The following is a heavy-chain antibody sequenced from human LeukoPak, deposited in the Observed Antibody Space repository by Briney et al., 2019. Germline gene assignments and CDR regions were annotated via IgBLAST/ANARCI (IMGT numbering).Heavy chain of an antibody. J-gene: IGHJ4*02. D-gene: IGHD2-15*01. CDR3: ATGVVVAATVGFDY. CDR2: INPNSGGT. CDR1: GYTFTGYY. V-gene: IGHV1-2*02. Sequence: ASVKVSCKASGYTFTGYYMHWVRQAPGQGLEWMGWINPNSGGTNYAQKFQGRVTMTRDTSISTAYMELSRLRSDDTAVYHCATGVVVAATVGFDYWGQGTLVTVSS.